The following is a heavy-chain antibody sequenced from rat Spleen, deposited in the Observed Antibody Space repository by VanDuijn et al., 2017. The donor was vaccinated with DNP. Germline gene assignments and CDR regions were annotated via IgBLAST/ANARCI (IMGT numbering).Heavy chain of an antibody. V-gene: IGHV3-1*01. Sequence: EVQLQESGPGLVKPSQSLSLTCSVSGYSITSNYWGWIRKFPGNKMEYIGHISYSGSTNYNPLLKSRISISRDTSKTQFFLQLSSLTTEDTATYYCARWTRYFDYWGQGVMVTVSS. CDR1: GYSITSNY. D-gene: IGHD1-4*01. CDR3: ARWTRYFDY. CDR2: ISYSGST. J-gene: IGHJ2*01.